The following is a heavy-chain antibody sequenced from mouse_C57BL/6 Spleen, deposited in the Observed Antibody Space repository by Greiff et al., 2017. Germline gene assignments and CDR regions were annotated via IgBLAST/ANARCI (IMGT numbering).Heavy chain of an antibody. CDR1: GYAFSSSW. D-gene: IGHD1-1*01. CDR2: IYPGDGDT. Sequence: QVQLQQSGPELVKPGASVKISCKASGYAFSSSWMNWVKQRPGKGLEWIGRIYPGDGDTNYNGKFKGKATLTADKSSSTAYMQLSSLTSEDSAVXFCARILGSRFAYWGQGTLVTVSA. V-gene: IGHV1-82*01. J-gene: IGHJ3*01. CDR3: ARILGSRFAY.